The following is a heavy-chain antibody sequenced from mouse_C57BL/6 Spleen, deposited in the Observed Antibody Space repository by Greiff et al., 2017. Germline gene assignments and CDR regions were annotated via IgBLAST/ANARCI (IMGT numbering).Heavy chain of an antibody. CDR2: IYPGDGDT. D-gene: IGHD3-2*02. CDR3: ARSGRQLRHEDY. J-gene: IGHJ2*01. V-gene: IGHV1-80*01. CDR1: GYAFSSYW. Sequence: QVQLQQSGAELVKPGASVKISCKASGYAFSSYWMNWVKQRPGKGLEWIGQIYPGDGDTNYNGKFKGKATLTADKSSSTAYMQLSSLTSEDSAVYFCARSGRQLRHEDYWGQGTTLTVSS.